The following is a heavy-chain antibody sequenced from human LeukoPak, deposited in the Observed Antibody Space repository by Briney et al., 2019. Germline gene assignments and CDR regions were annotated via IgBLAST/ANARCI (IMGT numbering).Heavy chain of an antibody. D-gene: IGHD6-19*01. CDR1: GFTFSSYA. CDR2: ISGSGGTT. J-gene: IGHJ4*02. Sequence: PGGSLRLSCAASGFTFSSYAVTWVRQAPGEGLEWVSAISGSGGTTYYADSVKGRFTISRDNSKNTVYSQMNSLRVEDTAVYYCAKRSGYSSGWLDYWGQGTLVTVSS. V-gene: IGHV3-23*01. CDR3: AKRSGYSSGWLDY.